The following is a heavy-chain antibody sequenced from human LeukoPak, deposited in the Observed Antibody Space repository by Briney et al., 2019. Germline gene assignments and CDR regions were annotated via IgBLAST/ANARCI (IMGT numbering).Heavy chain of an antibody. J-gene: IGHJ4*02. D-gene: IGHD1-14*01. V-gene: IGHV6-1*01. CDR1: GDSVSRNNAA. CDR3: ARSHEGNLDY. Sequence: SQTLSLTCAISGDSVSRNNAAWNWIRQSPSRGLEWLGRTYYRSKWHNDYAVSVKSRITVTPDTSKNQFSLQLDSVTPEDTAVYYCARSHEGNLDYWDQGTLVTVSS. CDR2: TYYRSKWHN.